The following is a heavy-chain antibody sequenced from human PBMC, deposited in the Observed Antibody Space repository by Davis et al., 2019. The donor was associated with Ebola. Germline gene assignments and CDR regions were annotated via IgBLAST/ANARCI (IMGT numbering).Heavy chain of an antibody. CDR3: ATGVLGDYVYYYYGMDV. Sequence: ESLKISCAVSGFTFSNYNMNWIRQPPGKGLEWIGEINHSGSTNYNPSLKSRVTISVDTSKNQFSLKLSSVTAADTAVYYCATGVLGDYVYYYYGMDVWGQGTTVTVSS. CDR1: GFTFSNYN. V-gene: IGHV4-34*08. D-gene: IGHD4-17*01. J-gene: IGHJ6*02. CDR2: INHSGST.